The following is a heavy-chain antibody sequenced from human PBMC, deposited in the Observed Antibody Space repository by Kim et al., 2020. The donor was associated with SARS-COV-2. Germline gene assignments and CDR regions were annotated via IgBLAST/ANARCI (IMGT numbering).Heavy chain of an antibody. D-gene: IGHD3-16*01. V-gene: IGHV3-23*01. Sequence: GGSLRLSCAASGFILRGYAMSWVRQTPGKGLEWVSAINGAGVITYYAESVKGRFTISRDNSRNMVSLQMNSLRVEDTAVYYCARIPNYANCPNRFAPWGQGTLVTVSS. CDR3: ARIPNYANCPNRFAP. CDR2: INGAGVIT. J-gene: IGHJ5*02. CDR1: GFILRGYA.